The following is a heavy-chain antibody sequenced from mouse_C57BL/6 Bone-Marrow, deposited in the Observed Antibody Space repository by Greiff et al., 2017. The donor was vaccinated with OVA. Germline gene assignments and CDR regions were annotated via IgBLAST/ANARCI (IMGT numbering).Heavy chain of an antibody. CDR2: IWTGGGT. CDR1: GFSLTSYA. CDR3: ARNFYYYGSSYWYFDV. D-gene: IGHD1-1*01. J-gene: IGHJ1*03. Sequence: VQLVESGPGLVAPSQSLSITCTVSGFSLTSYAISWVRQPPGKGLEWLGVIWTGGGTNYNSALKSRLSISKDNSKSQVFLKMNSLQTDDTARYYCARNFYYYGSSYWYFDVWGTGTTVTVSS. V-gene: IGHV2-9-1*01.